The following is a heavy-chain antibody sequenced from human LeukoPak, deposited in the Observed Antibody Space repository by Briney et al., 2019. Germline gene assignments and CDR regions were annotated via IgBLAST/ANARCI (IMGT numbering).Heavy chain of an antibody. Sequence: PGGSLRLSCAASGFTFSDYYMSWIRQAPGKGLEWVSYISSSGSTIYYADSVKGRFTISRDNAKNTLDLQMNSLRAEDTAVYYCARGDFWSGYYTNDYWGQGTLVTVSS. V-gene: IGHV3-11*04. CDR2: ISSSGSTI. CDR3: ARGDFWSGYYTNDY. CDR1: GFTFSDYY. D-gene: IGHD3-3*01. J-gene: IGHJ4*02.